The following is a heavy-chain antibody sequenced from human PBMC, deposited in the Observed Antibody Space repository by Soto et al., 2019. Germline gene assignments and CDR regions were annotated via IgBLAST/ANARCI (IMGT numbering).Heavy chain of an antibody. CDR3: ATDVFGVMAPFDY. J-gene: IGHJ4*02. CDR1: GGTFSRYA. CDR2: IIPIFGSA. V-gene: IGHV1-69*13. D-gene: IGHD3-10*02. Sequence: GASVKVSCKASGGTFSRYAISWVRQAPGQGLEWMGGIIPIFGSANYAQKFQGRVTITADESTSTAYIELSSLRSEDTAVYYCATDVFGVMAPFDYWGQGTLVTVSS.